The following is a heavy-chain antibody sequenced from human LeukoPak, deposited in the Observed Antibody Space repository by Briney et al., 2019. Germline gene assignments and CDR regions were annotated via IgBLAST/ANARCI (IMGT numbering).Heavy chain of an antibody. D-gene: IGHD5-12*01. V-gene: IGHV1-46*01. CDR2: INPSGGTT. Sequence: ASVKVSCKASGYTFTSYYMHWVRQAPGQGLEWMGIINPSGGTTRHAQRFQGRVTMTRDTSTSTVYMGLSSLRSEDTAVYYCARTRGYSDYELDYWGQGTLVTVSS. CDR3: ARTRGYSDYELDY. J-gene: IGHJ4*02. CDR1: GYTFTSYY.